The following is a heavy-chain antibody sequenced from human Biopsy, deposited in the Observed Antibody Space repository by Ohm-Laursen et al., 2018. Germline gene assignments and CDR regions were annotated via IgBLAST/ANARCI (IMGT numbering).Heavy chain of an antibody. CDR1: GDSISSDW. J-gene: IGHJ6*02. D-gene: IGHD2/OR15-2a*01. CDR3: TRATNSTGWPYYYFYGMDI. CDR2: VYYSGTT. Sequence: GTLTLTCTVSGDSISSDWWSWIRQTPGKGLEWIGYVYYSGTTTYNPSLRSRVTISVDTSMNQISLRLQSVTAADTAIYYCTRATNSTGWPYYYFYGMDIWGQGTTVTVSS. V-gene: IGHV4-59*01.